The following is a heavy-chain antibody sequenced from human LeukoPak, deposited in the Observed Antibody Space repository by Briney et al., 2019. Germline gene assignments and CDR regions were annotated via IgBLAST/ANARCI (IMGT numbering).Heavy chain of an antibody. D-gene: IGHD3-10*01. CDR2: INHSGST. V-gene: IGHV4-34*01. CDR3: AGTLLWFGESAGSDCDY. J-gene: IGHJ4*02. Sequence: PSETLSLTCAVYGGSFSGYYWSWIRQPPGKGLEWIGEINHSGSTNYNPSLKSRVTISVGTSKNQFSLKLSSVTAADTAVCYCAGTLLWFGESAGSDCDYWGQGTLVTVSS. CDR1: GGSFSGYY.